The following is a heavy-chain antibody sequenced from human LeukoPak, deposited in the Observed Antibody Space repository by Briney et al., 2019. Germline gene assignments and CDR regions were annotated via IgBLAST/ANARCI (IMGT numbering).Heavy chain of an antibody. CDR2: MNPNSGNT. CDR1: GHTFTSYD. D-gene: IGHD3-9*01. CDR3: AGGIRYFDWLLARGAYYYYMDV. J-gene: IGHJ6*03. Sequence: ASVKVSCKASGHTFTSYDINWVRQATGQGLESIEWMNPNSGNTGYAQKFQGRVTITRNTSISTAYMELSSLRSEDTVFFHAAGGIRYFDWLLARGAYYYYMDVWGKGTTVTVSS. V-gene: IGHV1-8*03.